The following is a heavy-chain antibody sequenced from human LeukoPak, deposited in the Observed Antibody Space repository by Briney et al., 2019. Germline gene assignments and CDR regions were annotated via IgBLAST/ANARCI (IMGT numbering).Heavy chain of an antibody. CDR2: ISSSSSYI. CDR1: GFTFSSYS. V-gene: IGHV3-21*01. CDR3: ARDRSSYDSSGYFDY. D-gene: IGHD3-22*01. Sequence: GGSLRLSCAASGFTFSSYSMNWVRQAPGKGLEWVSSISSSSSYIYYADSVKGRFTISRDNAKNSLYLQMNSLRAEDTAVYYCARDRSSYDSSGYFDYWGQGTLVTVSS. J-gene: IGHJ4*02.